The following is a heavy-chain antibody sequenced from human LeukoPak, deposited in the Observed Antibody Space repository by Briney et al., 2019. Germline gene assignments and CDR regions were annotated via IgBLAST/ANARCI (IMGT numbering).Heavy chain of an antibody. V-gene: IGHV3-23*01. CDR3: AKDGHGSGSSYSDY. J-gene: IGHJ4*02. CDR1: GFTFSTYG. D-gene: IGHD3-10*01. CDR2: ISGSGGST. Sequence: GGSLRLSCVASGFTFSTYGMSWVRQAPGKGLEWVSAISGSGGSTLYVDSVKGRFTISRGNSKNTLYLQMNSLRAEDTAVYYCAKDGHGSGSSYSDYWGQGTLVTVSS.